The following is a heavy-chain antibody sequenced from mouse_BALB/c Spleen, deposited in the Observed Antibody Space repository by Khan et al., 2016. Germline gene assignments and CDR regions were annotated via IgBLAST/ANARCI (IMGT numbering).Heavy chain of an antibody. CDR3: ARTARATFAY. Sequence: QIQLVQSGPELKKPGETVKISCKASGYTFTNYGMNWVKQAPGKGLKWMGWIHTSTGEPTYAEEFKGRVAFSLETSASTAYLQINNLKSEDTATYFCARTARATFAYWGQRTLVTVSA. D-gene: IGHD3-1*01. CDR1: GYTFTNYG. V-gene: IGHV9-3*02. J-gene: IGHJ3*01. CDR2: IHTSTGEP.